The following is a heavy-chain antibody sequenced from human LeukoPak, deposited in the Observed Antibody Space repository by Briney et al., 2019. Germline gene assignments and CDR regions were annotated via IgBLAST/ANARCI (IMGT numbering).Heavy chain of an antibody. CDR1: GFTFSSYE. D-gene: IGHD2-15*01. CDR3: ARGGGYCSGGSCYVGY. V-gene: IGHV3-48*03. CDR2: ITGTGNTI. Sequence: GGSLRLSCAASGFTFSSYEMNWVRQAPGKGLEWVSYITGTGNTIYYADSVKGRFTISRDNAKNSLYLQMNSLRAEDTAVYYCARGGGYCSGGSCYVGYWGQGTLVTVSS. J-gene: IGHJ4*02.